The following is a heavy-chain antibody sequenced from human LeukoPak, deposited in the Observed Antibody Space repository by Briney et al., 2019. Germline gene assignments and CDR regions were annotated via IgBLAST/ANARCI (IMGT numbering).Heavy chain of an antibody. CDR3: ARDLEAYYDSSGYPLSLPDY. D-gene: IGHD3-22*01. CDR1: GFTFSSYS. J-gene: IGHJ4*02. V-gene: IGHV3-21*01. Sequence: GGSLRLSCAASGFTFSSYSMNWVGRPPGRGLEWVSSIISSSSSINSADSVMGRVTISRDTAKNQLSLQMNSLRAEDTAVYYCARDLEAYYDSSGYPLSLPDYWGQGTLVTVSS. CDR2: IISSSSSI.